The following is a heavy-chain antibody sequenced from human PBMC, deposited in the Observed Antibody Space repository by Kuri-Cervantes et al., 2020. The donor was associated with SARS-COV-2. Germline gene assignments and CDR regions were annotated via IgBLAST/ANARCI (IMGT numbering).Heavy chain of an antibody. CDR2: ISRSNSYI. CDR3: ARGGYYYDNTGFYPAPEIDS. D-gene: IGHD3-22*01. J-gene: IGHJ4*02. CDR1: GFTLSNSG. V-gene: IGHV3-21*01. Sequence: GGSLRLSCAASGFTLSNSGMTWVRQTPGKGLEWVSSISRSNSYIYYADSLKGRFTISRDNAKDSLYLQMNSLRPEDTAVYYCARGGYYYDNTGFYPAPEIDSWGQGTLVTVSS.